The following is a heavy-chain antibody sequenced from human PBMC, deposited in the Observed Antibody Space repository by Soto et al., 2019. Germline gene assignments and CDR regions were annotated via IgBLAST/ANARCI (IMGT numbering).Heavy chain of an antibody. J-gene: IGHJ4*02. CDR2: FDPEDGET. CDR3: ATDLRGSYRPPLDY. V-gene: IGHV1-24*01. D-gene: IGHD3-16*02. Sequence: ASVKVSCKVSGYTLTELSMHWVRQAPGKGLEWMGGFDPEDGETIYAQKFQGRVTMTEDTSTDTAYMELSSLRSEDTAVYYCATDLRGSYRPPLDYWGQGTLVTVSS. CDR1: GYTLTELS.